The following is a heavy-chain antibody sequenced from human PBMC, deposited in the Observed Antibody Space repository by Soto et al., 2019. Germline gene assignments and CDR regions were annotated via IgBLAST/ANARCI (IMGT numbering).Heavy chain of an antibody. D-gene: IGHD6-6*01. J-gene: IGHJ4*02. CDR2: IYSGGST. Sequence: GGSLRLSCAASGFTVSSNYMSWVRQAPGKGLEWVSVIYSGGSTYYADSVKGRFTISRDNSKNTLYLQMNSLRAEDTAVYYCARGVEQLAHFDYWGQATLVTVSS. V-gene: IGHV3-66*01. CDR3: ARGVEQLAHFDY. CDR1: GFTVSSNY.